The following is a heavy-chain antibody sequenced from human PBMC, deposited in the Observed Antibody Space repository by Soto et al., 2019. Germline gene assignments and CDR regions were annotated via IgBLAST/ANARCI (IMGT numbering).Heavy chain of an antibody. V-gene: IGHV4-4*02. CDR1: GGSISSSNW. Sequence: QVQLQESGPGLVKPSGTLSLTCAVSGGSISSSNWWSWVRQPPGKGLEWIGEIYHSGSTNYNPSLKSRVTISVDKSKNQSSLKLSSVTAADTAVYYCARGKGDSSGYYYSYFDYWGQGTLVTVSS. CDR3: ARGKGDSSGYYYSYFDY. J-gene: IGHJ4*02. CDR2: IYHSGST. D-gene: IGHD3-22*01.